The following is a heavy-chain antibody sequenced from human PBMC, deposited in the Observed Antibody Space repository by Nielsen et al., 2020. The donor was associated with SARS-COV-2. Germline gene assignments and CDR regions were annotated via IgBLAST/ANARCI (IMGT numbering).Heavy chain of an antibody. CDR2: ITRSGGDT. V-gene: IGHV3-23*01. CDR1: GFTFNSYA. D-gene: IGHD6-13*01. Sequence: GESLKISCAASGFTFNSYAMSWVRQAPGKGLEWVSAITRSGGDTYYADSVKGRFTISRDNSKNTLYLQMSSRRAEDTAVYYCAKSPNGLAAVWGQGTLVTVSS. J-gene: IGHJ4*02. CDR3: AKSPNGLAAV.